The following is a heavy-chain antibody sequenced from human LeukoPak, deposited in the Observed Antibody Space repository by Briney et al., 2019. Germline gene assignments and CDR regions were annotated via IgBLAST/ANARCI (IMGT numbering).Heavy chain of an antibody. CDR3: AKAPTTVTPSNFDY. Sequence: GRSLRLSCAASGFTFSHFGMHWVRQAPGKGLEWVAVIWSDGTNEYYADSVKGRFTISRDNSKNTLYLQMNSLRAEDTAVYYCAKAPTTVTPSNFDYWGQGTLVTVSS. CDR1: GFTFSHFG. D-gene: IGHD4-17*01. CDR2: IWSDGTNE. V-gene: IGHV3-33*06. J-gene: IGHJ4*02.